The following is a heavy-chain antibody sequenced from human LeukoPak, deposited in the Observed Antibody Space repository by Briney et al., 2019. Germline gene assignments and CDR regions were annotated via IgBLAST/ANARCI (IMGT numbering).Heavy chain of an antibody. CDR1: GGSLSDYY. J-gene: IGHJ4*02. D-gene: IGHD5-18*01. Sequence: SETLSLTCAVYGGSLSDYYWSWIRQPPGKGLEWIGEINHSGSTNYNPSLKSRVTISVDTSKNQFSLKLSSVTAADTAVYYCARYSYGGYHFDYWGQGTLVTVSS. CDR2: INHSGST. V-gene: IGHV4-34*01. CDR3: ARYSYGGYHFDY.